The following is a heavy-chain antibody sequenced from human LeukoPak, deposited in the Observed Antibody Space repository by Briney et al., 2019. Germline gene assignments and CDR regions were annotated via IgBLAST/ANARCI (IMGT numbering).Heavy chain of an antibody. V-gene: IGHV3-7*01. Sequence: GGSLRPSCAASGFTFSSYWMSWVRQAPGKGLGWVANIKEDGNEKYYVDSVRGRFTISRDNAKNSLYLYMNSLRAEDTAVYYCATSYDILIGYFGSWGQGTLVTVSS. CDR2: IKEDGNEK. CDR3: ATSYDILIGYFGS. J-gene: IGHJ4*02. CDR1: GFTFSSYW. D-gene: IGHD3-9*01.